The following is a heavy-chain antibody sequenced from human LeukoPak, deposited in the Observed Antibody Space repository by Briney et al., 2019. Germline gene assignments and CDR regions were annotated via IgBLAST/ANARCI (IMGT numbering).Heavy chain of an antibody. CDR2: IYYSGST. Sequence: SETLSLTCTVSGGSISSYYWSWIRQPPGKGLEWIGYIYYSGSTNYNPSLKSRVTISVDTSKNQFSLKLSSVTAADTAVYYCAREKGGWFSGGAFDIWGQRTMVTVSS. J-gene: IGHJ3*02. CDR1: GGSISSYY. CDR3: AREKGGWFSGGAFDI. D-gene: IGHD6-19*01. V-gene: IGHV4-59*12.